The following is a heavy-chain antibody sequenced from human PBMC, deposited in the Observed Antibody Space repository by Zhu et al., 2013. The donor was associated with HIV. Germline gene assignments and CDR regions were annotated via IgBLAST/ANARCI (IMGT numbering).Heavy chain of an antibody. CDR3: ARGGLAGSSGSWFDP. V-gene: IGHV1-2*02. CDR2: INPNTGGT. D-gene: IGHD3-10*01. J-gene: IGHJ5*01. Sequence: QVQLVQSGAEVQKPGASVKVSCKASGYTFSIYFLHWMRQAPGQGLEWMGWINPNTGGTNYAQRFQGRVTITSDPSTTTASMELTSLTSDDTAVYFXARGGLAGSSGSWFDPGAKEPWSPSP. CDR1: GYTFSIYF.